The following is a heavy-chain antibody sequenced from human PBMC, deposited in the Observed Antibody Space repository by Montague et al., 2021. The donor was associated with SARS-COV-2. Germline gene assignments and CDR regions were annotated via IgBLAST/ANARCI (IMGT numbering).Heavy chain of an antibody. Sequence: SETLSLTCAVSGDSISSSNWWSWVRQPPGKGLEWIGEIYHGGSTNYNPSLKSRVTMPIDESRSQFSLSLSSLTAADTAVYYCARLDGLGYWGQGTLVAVSS. CDR1: GDSISSSNW. CDR2: IYHGGST. V-gene: IGHV4-4*02. CDR3: ARLDGLGY. J-gene: IGHJ4*02. D-gene: IGHD3/OR15-3a*01.